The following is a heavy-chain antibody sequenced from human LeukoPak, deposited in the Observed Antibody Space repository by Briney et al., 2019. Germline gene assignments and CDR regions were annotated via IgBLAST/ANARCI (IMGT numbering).Heavy chain of an antibody. CDR3: AREQSGRYSVNWFDP. D-gene: IGHD1-26*01. CDR2: IYYSGST. J-gene: IGHJ5*02. V-gene: IGHV4-59*01. Sequence: SETLSLTCTVSGGSISSYYLSWIRQPPGKGLEWIGYIYYSGSTNYNPSLKSRVTISVDTSKNQFSLKLSSVTAADTAVYYCAREQSGRYSVNWFDPWGQGTLVTVSS. CDR1: GGSISSYY.